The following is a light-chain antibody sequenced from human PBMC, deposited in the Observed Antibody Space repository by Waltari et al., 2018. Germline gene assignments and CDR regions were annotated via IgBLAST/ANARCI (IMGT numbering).Light chain of an antibody. CDR2: DVN. CDR3: CSYAGADTSVL. V-gene: IGLV2-11*01. J-gene: IGLJ2*01. CDR1: TRDVGGYAF. Sequence: QSALTPPRSVSGSPGPSVTLSCTGTTRDVGGYAFVSWYQQYPGKAPKLIIYDVNKRPPGVPDRFSASKSGNTASLTISGLLNEDEADYYCCSYAGADTSVLFGGGTTLTVL.